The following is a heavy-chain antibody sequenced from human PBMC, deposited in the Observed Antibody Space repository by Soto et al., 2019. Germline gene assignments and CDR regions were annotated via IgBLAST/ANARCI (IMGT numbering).Heavy chain of an antibody. J-gene: IGHJ5*02. V-gene: IGHV3-23*01. Sequence: PGGSLRLSCAASGFTFSSYAMSWVRQAPGKGLEWVSAISGSGGSTYYADSVKGRFTISRDNSKNTLYLQMNSLRAEETAVYYCAKDSVPRFSIVGAINWFEPGGQGTWVTGSS. CDR2: ISGSGGST. CDR1: GFTFSSYA. D-gene: IGHD1-26*01. CDR3: AKDSVPRFSIVGAINWFEP.